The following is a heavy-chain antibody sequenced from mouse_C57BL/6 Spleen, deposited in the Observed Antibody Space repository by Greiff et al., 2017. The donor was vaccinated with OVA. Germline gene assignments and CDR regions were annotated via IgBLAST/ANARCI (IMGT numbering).Heavy chain of an antibody. CDR2: IDPSDSYT. CDR3: ARSRVNYEEVYFDY. V-gene: IGHV1-59*01. J-gene: IGHJ2*01. D-gene: IGHD2-1*01. CDR1: GYTFTSYW. Sequence: QVQLQQPGAELVRPGTSVKLSCKASGYTFTSYWMHWVKQRPGQGLEWIGVIDPSDSYTNYNQKFKGKATLTVDTSSSTAYMQLSSLTSEDSAVYYCARSRVNYEEVYFDYWGQGTTLTVSS.